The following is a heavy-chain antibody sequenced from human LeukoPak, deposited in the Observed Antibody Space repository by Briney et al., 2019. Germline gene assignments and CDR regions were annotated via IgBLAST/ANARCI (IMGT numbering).Heavy chain of an antibody. CDR3: ARDLPGIQLWTPRRGYYFDY. J-gene: IGHJ4*02. CDR1: GFTFSSYG. CDR2: IWPDGNTL. Sequence: EGSLRLSCAASGFTFSSYGMHWVRQVPGKGLEWVAVIWPDGNTLYSVDSAKGRFTISRDNSKKTVYLELNSLRAEDTAVFYCARDLPGIQLWTPRRGYYFDYWGQGTLVTVSS. D-gene: IGHD5-18*01. V-gene: IGHV3-33*01.